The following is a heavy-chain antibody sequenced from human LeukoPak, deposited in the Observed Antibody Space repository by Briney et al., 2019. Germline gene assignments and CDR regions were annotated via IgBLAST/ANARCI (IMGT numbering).Heavy chain of an antibody. CDR2: IGNTGRTI. CDR1: GFTFSSYE. J-gene: IGHJ4*02. Sequence: PGGSLRLSCAASGFTFSSYEMNWVRQAPGRCLEWVSYIGNTGRTIYYADSVQGRFTISRDNAKNSLYLQMNSLRAEDTAIYYCVGGDRYFFDFWGQGTLVTVSS. V-gene: IGHV3-48*03. D-gene: IGHD1-14*01. CDR3: VGGDRYFFDF.